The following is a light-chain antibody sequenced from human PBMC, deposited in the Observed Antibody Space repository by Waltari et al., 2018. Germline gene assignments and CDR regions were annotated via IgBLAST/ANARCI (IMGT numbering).Light chain of an antibody. CDR3: QQDYNLFT. Sequence: SCRASQSVSSTYLTWDQPKPGQARRLLIYGASTRATGIPARFSGSGSGTDFTLTISSLQPGDFAVYCCQQDYNLFTFGGGTKVEIK. J-gene: IGKJ4*01. V-gene: IGKV3D-7*01. CDR2: GAS. CDR1: QSVSSTY.